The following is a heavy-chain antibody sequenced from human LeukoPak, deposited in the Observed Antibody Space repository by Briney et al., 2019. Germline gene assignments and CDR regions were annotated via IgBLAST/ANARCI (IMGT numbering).Heavy chain of an antibody. D-gene: IGHD6-13*01. CDR1: GGSISSYY. J-gene: IGHJ4*02. Sequence: SETLSLTCTVSGGSISSYYWSWIRQPPGKGLEWIGYIYYSGSTNYNPSLKSRVTISVDTSKNQFSLKLSSVTAADTAVYYCARHEASGGYPYYFDYWGQGTLVTVSS. CDR2: IYYSGST. V-gene: IGHV4-59*08. CDR3: ARHEASGGYPYYFDY.